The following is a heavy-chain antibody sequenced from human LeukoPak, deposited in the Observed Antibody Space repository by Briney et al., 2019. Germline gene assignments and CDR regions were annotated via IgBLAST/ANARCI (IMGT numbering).Heavy chain of an antibody. Sequence: GGTLRLSCAASGFTFSSYGMSWVRQAPGKGLEWVSAISGSGGSTYYADSVKGRFTISRDNSKNTLYLQMNSLRAEDTAEYYCAKDLTLSITMIVVVGYFDYWGQGTLVTVSS. CDR1: GFTFSSYG. D-gene: IGHD3-22*01. V-gene: IGHV3-23*01. J-gene: IGHJ4*02. CDR3: AKDLTLSITMIVVVGYFDY. CDR2: ISGSGGST.